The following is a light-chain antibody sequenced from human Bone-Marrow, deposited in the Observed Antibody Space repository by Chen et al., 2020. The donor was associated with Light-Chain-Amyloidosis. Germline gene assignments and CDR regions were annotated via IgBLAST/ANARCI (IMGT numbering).Light chain of an antibody. CDR3: QSADSSGTYEVI. J-gene: IGLJ2*01. Sequence: SYELTQPPSVSVSPGQTARITCSGDDLPTKYAYWYQQNPGQAPVLVIHRDTGRPSGISERFSGSSSGTTATLTISGVQAEDEADYHCQSADSSGTYEVIFGGGTKLTVL. CDR1: DLPTKY. CDR2: RDT. V-gene: IGLV3-25*03.